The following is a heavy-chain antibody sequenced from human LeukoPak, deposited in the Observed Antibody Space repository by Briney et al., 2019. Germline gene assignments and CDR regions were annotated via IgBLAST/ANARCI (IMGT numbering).Heavy chain of an antibody. CDR1: GLTFSNYW. V-gene: IGHV3-7*01. Sequence: PGGSLRLSCAVSGLTFSNYWMSWVRQAPGKGLEWVANINRVGNEKYYVDSVKGRFTIFRDNAKNSLYVQMNSLRAEDTAVYYCAAGDAFDYWGQGALVSVSS. J-gene: IGHJ4*02. CDR3: AAGDAFDY. CDR2: INRVGNEK. D-gene: IGHD2-21*02.